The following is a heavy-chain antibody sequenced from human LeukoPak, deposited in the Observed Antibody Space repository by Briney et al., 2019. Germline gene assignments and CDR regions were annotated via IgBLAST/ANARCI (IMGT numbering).Heavy chain of an antibody. Sequence: SETLSLTCSVAGASITDVGHYWTWIRQHPEKGLELIGHYYYRGSTYYSPSIKSRVTISVDTSKNQFSLKLTSVTAAGTAVYYCARGGLYSTWYSLDPWGQGTLVTASS. CDR3: ARGGLYSTWYSLDP. J-gene: IGHJ5*02. CDR1: GASITDVGHY. D-gene: IGHD6-13*01. CDR2: YYYRGST. V-gene: IGHV4-31*03.